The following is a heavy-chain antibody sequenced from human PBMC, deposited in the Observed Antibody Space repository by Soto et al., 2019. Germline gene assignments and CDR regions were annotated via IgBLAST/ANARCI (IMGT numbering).Heavy chain of an antibody. D-gene: IGHD2-21*01. CDR1: GGSISSSSYY. J-gene: IGHJ6*03. CDR3: ARGGISHWAYFYYMDV. CDR2: INHSGST. V-gene: IGHV4-39*07. Sequence: SETLSLTCTVSGGSISSSSYYWGWIRQPPGKGLEWIGSINHSGSTNYNPSLKSRVTMSVDTSKNQFSLTLNSVTAADTATYYCARGGISHWAYFYYMDVWDRGTTVTVSS.